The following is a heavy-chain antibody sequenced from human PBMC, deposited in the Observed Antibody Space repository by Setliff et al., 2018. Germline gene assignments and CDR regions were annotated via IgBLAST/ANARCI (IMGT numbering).Heavy chain of an antibody. CDR1: GFTFSGYS. Sequence: GSLRLFCAASGFTFSGYSMNWVRQAPGKGLEWVGNIGHTGSTALNPSLNSRVTMSLDKSKNQFSLKLYSVTAADTAVYFCARVRITPYCMDVWGKGTTVTVSS. V-gene: IGHV4-34*01. CDR2: IGHTGST. D-gene: IGHD3-10*01. CDR3: ARVRITPYCMDV. J-gene: IGHJ6*03.